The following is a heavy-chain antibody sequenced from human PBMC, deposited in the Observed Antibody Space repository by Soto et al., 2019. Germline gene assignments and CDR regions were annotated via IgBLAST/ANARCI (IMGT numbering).Heavy chain of an antibody. J-gene: IGHJ6*02. CDR2: IKSKTDGGTT. D-gene: IGHD2-2*01. Sequence: EVQLVESGGGLVKPGGSLRLSCAASGFTFSNAWMSWVRQAPGKGLEWVGRIKSKTDGGTTDYAAPVKGRFTISRDDSKNTLYLQMNSLKTEETAVYYCTTEVQWYHNGAYYYGMDVGGQGTTVTVSS. CDR3: TTEVQWYHNGAYYYGMDV. V-gene: IGHV3-15*01. CDR1: GFTFSNAW.